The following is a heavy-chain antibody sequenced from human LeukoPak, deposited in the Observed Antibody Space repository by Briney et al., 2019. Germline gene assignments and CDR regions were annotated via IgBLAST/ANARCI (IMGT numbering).Heavy chain of an antibody. D-gene: IGHD4-23*01. CDR2: IYYSGST. CDR3: ARIEDYGGNSVNY. CDR1: GGSISSYY. J-gene: IGHJ4*02. Sequence: SETLSLTCTVSGGSISSYYWSWIRQPPGKGLERIGYIYYSGSTNYNPSLKSRVTVSVDTSKNQFSLKLSSVTAADTAVYYCARIEDYGGNSVNYWGQGTLVTVSS. V-gene: IGHV4-59*01.